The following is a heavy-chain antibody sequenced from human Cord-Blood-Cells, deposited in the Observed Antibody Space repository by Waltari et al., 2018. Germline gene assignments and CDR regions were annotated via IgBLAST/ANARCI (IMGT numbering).Heavy chain of an antibody. CDR3: ARGGPVWSGYSWYYFDY. Sequence: QVQLQQWGAGLLKPSETLSLTCAVYGGSFSGYYWSWIRQPPGKGLEWIGEINHRGSTNYNPSLKSRVTISVDTSKNQFSLKLSSVTAADTAVYYCARGGPVWSGYSWYYFDYWGQGTLVTVSS. J-gene: IGHJ4*02. V-gene: IGHV4-34*01. D-gene: IGHD3-3*01. CDR2: INHRGST. CDR1: GGSFSGYY.